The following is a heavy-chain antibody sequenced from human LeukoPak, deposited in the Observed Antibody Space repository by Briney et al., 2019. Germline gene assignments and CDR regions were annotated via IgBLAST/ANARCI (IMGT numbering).Heavy chain of an antibody. CDR3: ASHYYDILTGYSYFDY. CDR2: IHYTGST. D-gene: IGHD3-9*01. V-gene: IGHV4-59*11. J-gene: IGHJ4*02. Sequence: SETLSLTCTVSGGSINTHYWSWIRQPPGRGLEWIGYIHYTGSTNSNPSLKSRVAISLDRSNNQFSLKLSSVTAADTAVYYCASHYYDILTGYSYFDYWGQGTLVTVSS. CDR1: GGSINTHY.